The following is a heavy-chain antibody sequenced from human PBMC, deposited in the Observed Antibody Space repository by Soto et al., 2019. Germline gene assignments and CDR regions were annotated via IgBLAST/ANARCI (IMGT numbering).Heavy chain of an antibody. CDR2: LSSRGFST. CDR1: GFTFNAYA. D-gene: IGHD2-21*01. Sequence: EVQLLESGGDLVQPGGSLRLSCAASGFTFNAYALTWVLQVPGKGLEWVSSLSSRGFSTHDAESVKGRFTISRDTMKNTVYLQMKSLRAEDTAVYYCARERAVYCGNGICLDAFDIWGQGTLVTVSS. V-gene: IGHV3-23*01. CDR3: ARERAVYCGNGICLDAFDI. J-gene: IGHJ3*02.